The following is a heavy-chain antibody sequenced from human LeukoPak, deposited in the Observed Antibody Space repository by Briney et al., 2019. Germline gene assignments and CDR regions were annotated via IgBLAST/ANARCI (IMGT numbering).Heavy chain of an antibody. Sequence: GESLKISCKGSGYSFTSYWIGWVRQMPGKGLEWMGIIYPGDSDTRYSLSFQGQVTISADKSISTAYLQWSSLKASDTAMYYCARHVYHPDYYYYYMDVWGKGTTVTVSS. CDR1: GYSFTSYW. V-gene: IGHV5-51*01. CDR3: ARHVYHPDYYYYYMDV. CDR2: IYPGDSDT. J-gene: IGHJ6*03. D-gene: IGHD5/OR15-5a*01.